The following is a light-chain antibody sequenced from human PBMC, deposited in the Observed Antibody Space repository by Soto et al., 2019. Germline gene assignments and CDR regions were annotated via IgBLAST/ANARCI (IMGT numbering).Light chain of an antibody. V-gene: IGLV2-14*01. CDR1: ISDVGGYNS. CDR2: EVS. J-gene: IGLJ1*01. Sequence: SVLTPPASVSGSPGQSIIISCTGTISDVGGYNSVSWYQHHPGKATKLMIYEVSNRPSGVSNRFYGSKSGNTASLAISGLQAEDEADYYCSSYTNSATPCVFGTGTKVTV. CDR3: SSYTNSATPCV.